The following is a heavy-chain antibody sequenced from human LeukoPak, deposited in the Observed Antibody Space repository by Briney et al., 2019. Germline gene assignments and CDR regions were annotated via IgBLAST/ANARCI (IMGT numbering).Heavy chain of an antibody. V-gene: IGHV4-31*03. CDR3: ARETGYCSSTSCSKYFDY. Sequence: PSETLSLTCTVSGGSISSGGYYWSWIRQHPGKGLEWIGYIYYSGSTYYNPSPKSRVTISVDTSKNQFSLKLSSVTAADTAVYYCARETGYCSSTSCSKYFDYWGQGTLVTVSS. CDR2: IYYSGST. D-gene: IGHD2-2*01. CDR1: GGSISSGGYY. J-gene: IGHJ4*02.